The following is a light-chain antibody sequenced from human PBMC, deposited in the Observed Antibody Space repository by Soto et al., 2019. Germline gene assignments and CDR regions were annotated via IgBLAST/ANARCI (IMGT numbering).Light chain of an antibody. Sequence: EIVLTQSQATLSLSPGERATLSCGASQSVSGSDLAWYQHKPGLAPRLLMYDASTRATGIPDRFSGSGSGTDVTLTISGLEPEDCAVYYCQQNGSPPYTFGQGTKLEIK. CDR3: QQNGSPPYT. J-gene: IGKJ2*01. CDR1: QSVSGSD. V-gene: IGKV3D-20*01. CDR2: DAS.